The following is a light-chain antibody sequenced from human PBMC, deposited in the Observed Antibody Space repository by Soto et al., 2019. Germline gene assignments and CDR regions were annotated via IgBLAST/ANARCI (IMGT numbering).Light chain of an antibody. V-gene: IGLV2-23*01. CDR2: EGN. CDR3: CSFAGSSAVYV. J-gene: IGLJ1*01. Sequence: QSALTQPASVSGSPGQSITISCTGTSSDVGSYNLVSWYQQHPGKAPKLMVYEGNKRPSEISNRFSGSKSGNTASLTISGLQAEDEADYYCCSFAGSSAVYVFGTGTKLTVL. CDR1: SSDVGSYNL.